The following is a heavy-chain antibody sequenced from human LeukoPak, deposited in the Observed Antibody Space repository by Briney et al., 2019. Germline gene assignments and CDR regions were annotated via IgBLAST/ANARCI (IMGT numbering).Heavy chain of an antibody. CDR2: IYYSGST. CDR3: ARDGVRGAFDI. D-gene: IGHD2-8*01. J-gene: IGHJ3*02. Sequence: SETLSLTCTVSGGSISSSSYYWGWIRQPPGKGLEWIGSIYYSGSTYYNPSLKSRVTISVDTSKNQFSLKLSSVTAADTAVYYCARDGVRGAFDIWGQGTMVTVSS. V-gene: IGHV4-39*07. CDR1: GGSISSSSYY.